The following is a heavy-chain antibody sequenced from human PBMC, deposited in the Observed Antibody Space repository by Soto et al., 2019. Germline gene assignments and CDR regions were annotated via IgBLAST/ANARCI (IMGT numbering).Heavy chain of an antibody. V-gene: IGHV4-59*01. CDR2: IYYSGST. CDR1: GGSISSYY. J-gene: IGHJ4*02. CDR3: ARDSTRGLGFDS. D-gene: IGHD3-10*01. Sequence: QVQLQESGPGLVKPSETLSLTCTVSGGSISSYYWSWIRQPPGKRLEWIGYIYYSGSTNYNPSLKSRVTVSVDTSKNQFFLKLSSVTAADTAVYFCARDSTRGLGFDSWGQGILVTVSS.